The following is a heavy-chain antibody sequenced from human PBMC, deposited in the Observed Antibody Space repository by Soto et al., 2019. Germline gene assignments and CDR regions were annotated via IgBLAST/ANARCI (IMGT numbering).Heavy chain of an antibody. V-gene: IGHV3-30*03. D-gene: IGHD2-21*02. Sequence: RGSLRLSCAASGFTFSSYGMHWVRQAPGKGLEWVAVISYDGSNKYYADSVKGRFTISRDNSKNTLYLQMNSLRAEDTAVYYCARSIVVVTALDYWGQGTLVT. J-gene: IGHJ4*02. CDR1: GFTFSSYG. CDR3: ARSIVVVTALDY. CDR2: ISYDGSNK.